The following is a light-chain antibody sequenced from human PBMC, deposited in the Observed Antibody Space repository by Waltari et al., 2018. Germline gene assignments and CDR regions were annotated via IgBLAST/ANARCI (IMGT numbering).Light chain of an antibody. CDR1: QTLLYISNNKNY. Sequence: DIVMTQSPESLAVSLGERATIRCKSSQTLLYISNNKNYLSWYQQKPGQPPRLLMYWASTRESGVPDRFSGSWSGTDFTLTIGSLQAEDVAVYYCQQYYDIPYTFGQGTKLEIK. V-gene: IGKV4-1*01. CDR2: WAS. CDR3: QQYYDIPYT. J-gene: IGKJ2*01.